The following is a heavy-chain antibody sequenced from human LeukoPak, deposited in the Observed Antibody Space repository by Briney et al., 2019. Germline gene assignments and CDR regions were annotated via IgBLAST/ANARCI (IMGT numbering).Heavy chain of an antibody. J-gene: IGHJ4*02. CDR2: INAYNGNT. CDR3: ARDLSDSTIFGVVPDY. CDR1: GYTFTDYG. D-gene: IGHD3-3*01. V-gene: IGHV1-18*01. Sequence: ASVKVSCKTSGYTFTDYGISWVRQAPGQGLEWMGWINAYNGNTHYAQKLQGRVTVTTDTSTNTAYLELRSLRSDDTAVYYCARDLSDSTIFGVVPDYWGQGTLVTVSS.